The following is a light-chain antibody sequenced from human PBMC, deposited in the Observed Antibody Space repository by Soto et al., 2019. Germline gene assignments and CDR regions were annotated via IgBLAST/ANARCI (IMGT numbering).Light chain of an antibody. CDR1: QSVSSTY. Sequence: EIVLTQSPGTLSLSPGERATLSCRASQSVSSTYLAWYQQKPGQAPRLLIYGASNRATGIPDRFSGSGSGTDFTLTISRLGPEDFAVYYCHQYGGSRWTFGQGTRVDI. CDR2: GAS. CDR3: HQYGGSRWT. J-gene: IGKJ1*01. V-gene: IGKV3-20*01.